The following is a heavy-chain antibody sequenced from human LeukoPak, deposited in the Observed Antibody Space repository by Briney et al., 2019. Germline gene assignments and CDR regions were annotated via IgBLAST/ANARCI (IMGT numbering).Heavy chain of an antibody. J-gene: IGHJ6*02. CDR2: ISYDGSNK. CDR1: GFTFSSYA. D-gene: IGHD3-3*01. CDR3: ASVYDFWSGYYGMDV. Sequence: GGSLRLSCAASGFTFSSYAMHWVRQAPGKGLEWVAVISYDGSNKYYADSVKGRFTISRDNSKNTLYLQMNSLRAEDTAVYYCASVYDFWSGYYGMDVWGQGTLVTVSS. V-gene: IGHV3-30*04.